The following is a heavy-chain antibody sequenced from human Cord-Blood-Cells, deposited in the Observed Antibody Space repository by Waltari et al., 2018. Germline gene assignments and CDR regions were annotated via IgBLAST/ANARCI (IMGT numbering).Heavy chain of an antibody. D-gene: IGHD3-10*01. Sequence: QVQLQQWGAGLLKPSETLSLTCAVYGGSFSGYYWSWIRQPPGKGLEWIGEINHSGSTNYNPSLNSRVTISVDTSKNQFSRKLSSVTAADTAVYYCARFPGRDAFDIWGQGTMVTVSS. CDR3: ARFPGRDAFDI. J-gene: IGHJ3*02. CDR2: INHSGST. V-gene: IGHV4-34*01. CDR1: GGSFSGYY.